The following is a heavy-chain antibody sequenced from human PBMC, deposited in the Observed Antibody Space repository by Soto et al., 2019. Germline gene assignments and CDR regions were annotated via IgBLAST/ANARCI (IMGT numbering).Heavy chain of an antibody. V-gene: IGHV3-21*01. J-gene: IGHJ6*02. D-gene: IGHD3-10*01. CDR2: ISSVSSYI. CDR3: ARSSGGSGKLWNYYGQDV. Sequence: EVQLVESGGGLVKPGGSLRLSCAASGFTFSSYSMNWVRQAPGKGLEWVSSISSVSSYIYYADSVKGRFTISRDNAKKFLHLQMSSLGAEAAALYYCARSSGGSGKLWNYYGQDVWGQGTTVTVSS. CDR1: GFTFSSYS.